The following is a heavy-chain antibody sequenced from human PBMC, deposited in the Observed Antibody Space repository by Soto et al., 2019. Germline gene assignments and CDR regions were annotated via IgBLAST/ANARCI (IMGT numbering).Heavy chain of an antibody. CDR2: ISGSGYTT. CDR3: AQEYSYGPIDY. V-gene: IGHV3-23*01. D-gene: IGHD5-18*01. Sequence: GGSLRLSCAASGFTFSSYAMSWVRQAPGKGLEWVSGISGSGYTTYYADSVKGRFTISRDNSKNTLYLQMNSLRVEDTAVYYCAQEYSYGPIDYWGQGTLVTVSS. J-gene: IGHJ4*02. CDR1: GFTFSSYA.